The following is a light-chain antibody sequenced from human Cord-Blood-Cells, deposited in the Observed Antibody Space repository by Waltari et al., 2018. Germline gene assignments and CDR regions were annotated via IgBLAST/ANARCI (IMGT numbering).Light chain of an antibody. CDR1: QSISSY. CDR3: QQSYSTPYS. CDR2: AAS. Sequence: DIQMTQSPSSLSASVGDRVTITCRASQSISSYLNWYQQKPGKAPKLLIYAASRLQSGVPSRFSGSGSGTDFTRTISSLQPEDFATYYCQQSYSTPYSCGQGTKLEIK. V-gene: IGKV1-39*01. J-gene: IGKJ2*03.